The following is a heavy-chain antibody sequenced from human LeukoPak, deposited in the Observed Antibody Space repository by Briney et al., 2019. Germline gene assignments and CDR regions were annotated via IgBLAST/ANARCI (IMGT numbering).Heavy chain of an antibody. CDR2: ISDSGITT. J-gene: IGHJ4*02. V-gene: IGHV3-23*01. D-gene: IGHD5-24*01. CDR1: GFTFSSYA. Sequence: GGSLRLSCAASGFTFSSYAMSWVRQAPGKGLEWVSYISDSGITTYYADSVKGRFTISRDNTENTLYLQMNSLRVDDTALYYCATSRGATMVALDYWGQGTLVTVSS. CDR3: ATSRGATMVALDY.